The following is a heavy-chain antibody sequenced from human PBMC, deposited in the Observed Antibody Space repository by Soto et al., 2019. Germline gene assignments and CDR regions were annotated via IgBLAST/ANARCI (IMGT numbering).Heavy chain of an antibody. CDR1: GGTFSSYA. V-gene: IGHV1-69*13. J-gene: IGHJ6*02. CDR3: ASKTYYYYGMDV. Sequence: SVKVSCKASGGTFSSYAISWVRQAPGQGLEWMGGIIPIFGTANYAQKFQGRVTVTADESTSTAYMELSSLRSEDTAVYYCASKTYYYYGMDVWGQGTTVTVSS. CDR2: IIPIFGTA.